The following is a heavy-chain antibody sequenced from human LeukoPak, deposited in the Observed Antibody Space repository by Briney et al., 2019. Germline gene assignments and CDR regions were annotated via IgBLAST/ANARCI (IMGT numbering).Heavy chain of an antibody. Sequence: ASVKVSCKASGYIFTDYYMHWVRQAPGQELGWMGRINPNSGGTNYAQKFQGRVTMTRDTSISTAYTELSSLRSEDTAVCYCAGGANWAKGFDYWVQGTLLTVSS. CDR1: GYIFTDYY. D-gene: IGHD7-27*01. J-gene: IGHJ4*02. V-gene: IGHV1/OR15-1*01. CDR2: INPNSGGT. CDR3: AGGANWAKGFDY.